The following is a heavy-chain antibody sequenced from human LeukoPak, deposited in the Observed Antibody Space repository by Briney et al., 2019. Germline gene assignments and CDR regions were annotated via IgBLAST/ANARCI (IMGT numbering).Heavy chain of an antibody. D-gene: IGHD3-10*01. CDR2: IYSGGST. Sequence: GGSLRLSCAASGFTVSSNYMSWVRQAPGKGLEWVSVIYSGGSTYYADSVKGRFTISRDNSKNTLYLQMNSLRAEDTAVYYCARTPYYYGSGSYPKSFFDYWGQGTLVTVSS. CDR1: GFTVSSNY. CDR3: ARTPYYYGSGSYPKSFFDY. V-gene: IGHV3-53*01. J-gene: IGHJ4*02.